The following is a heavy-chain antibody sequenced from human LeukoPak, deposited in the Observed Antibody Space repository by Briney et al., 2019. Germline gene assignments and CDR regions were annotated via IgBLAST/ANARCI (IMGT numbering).Heavy chain of an antibody. D-gene: IGHD6-6*01. J-gene: IGHJ4*02. Sequence: PGGSLRLSCAVSGFTFSSYGMHWGRQAPGKGLEWVAVIWYDGSNKYYADSVKGRFTISRDNSKISLYLQMNSLTAEDTAVSSCATDLKPFLVYSSSPFLGYWGQGTLVTVSS. CDR1: GFTFSSYG. CDR2: IWYDGSNK. V-gene: IGHV3-33*01. CDR3: ATDLKPFLVYSSSPFLGY.